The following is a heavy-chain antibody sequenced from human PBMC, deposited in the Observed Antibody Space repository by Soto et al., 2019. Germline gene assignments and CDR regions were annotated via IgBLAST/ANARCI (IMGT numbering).Heavy chain of an antibody. J-gene: IGHJ6*02. D-gene: IGHD6-13*01. CDR1: GFTFSNAW. CDR3: TTVAAAVDGMDV. CDR2: IKSKTDGGTT. V-gene: IGHV3-15*01. Sequence: AGGSLRLSCAAPGFTFSNAWMSWVRQAPGKGLEWVGRIKSKTDGGTTDYAAPVKGRFTISRDDSKNTLYLQMNSLKTEDTAVYYCTTVAAAVDGMDVWGQGTTVTVSS.